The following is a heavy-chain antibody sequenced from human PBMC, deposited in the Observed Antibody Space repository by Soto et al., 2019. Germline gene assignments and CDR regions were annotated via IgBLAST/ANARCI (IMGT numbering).Heavy chain of an antibody. D-gene: IGHD3-10*01. Sequence: SETLSLTCTVSGVSISSYYWIWIRQPPGKGLEWIGYIYYSGSTNYNPSLKSRVTISVDTSKNQFSLKLSSVTAADTAVYYCARAGSGSYYNVFDPWGQGTLVTVSS. CDR3: ARAGSGSYYNVFDP. J-gene: IGHJ5*02. V-gene: IGHV4-59*01. CDR1: GVSISSYY. CDR2: IYYSGST.